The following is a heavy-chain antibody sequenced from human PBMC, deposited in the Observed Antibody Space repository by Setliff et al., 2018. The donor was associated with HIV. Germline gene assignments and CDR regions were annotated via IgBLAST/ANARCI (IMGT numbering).Heavy chain of an antibody. CDR1: GYTFTSYH. V-gene: IGHV1-46*01. Sequence: ASVKVSCKASGYTFTSYHRHWVRQAPGQGLEWMGVINPSGGSTSYAQKFQGRVTMTRGTSTGTVFMELSGLRFEDTAMYYCARVGERWLQFYSFDNWGQGTLVTVSS. CDR2: INPSGGST. D-gene: IGHD5-12*01. CDR3: ARVGERWLQFYSFDN. J-gene: IGHJ4*02.